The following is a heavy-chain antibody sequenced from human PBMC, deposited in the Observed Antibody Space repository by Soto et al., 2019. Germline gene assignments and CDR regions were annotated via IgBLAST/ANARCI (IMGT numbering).Heavy chain of an antibody. CDR2: INTYNGNT. CDR1: GYTFTNYG. V-gene: IGHV1-18*01. CDR3: ARGVGSRTYYNQYNWFDP. Sequence: QVQLVQSGAEVKKPEASVKVSCKASGYTFTNYGISWVRQAPGQGHEWMGWINTYNGNTNHAQKLQGRVTMTTDTSTSTAYMELRSLRSDDTAVYYCARGVGSRTYYNQYNWFDPWGQGTLVTVSS. D-gene: IGHD3-10*01. J-gene: IGHJ5*02.